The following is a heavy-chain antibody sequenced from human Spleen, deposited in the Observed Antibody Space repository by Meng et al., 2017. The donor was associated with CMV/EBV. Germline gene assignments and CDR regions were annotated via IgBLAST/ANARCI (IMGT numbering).Heavy chain of an antibody. D-gene: IGHD1-26*01. J-gene: IGHJ4*02. CDR2: VYYSGST. CDR3: ARHDYSGSYFDY. CDR1: GGSIISSSYY. Sequence: CTVSGGSIISSSYYWGWIRQPPGKGLEWIGSVYYSGSTYYNPSLKSRISLSVDTSKHQFSLKLNSVTAADTAVYYCARHDYSGSYFDYWGQGTLVTVSS. V-gene: IGHV4-39*01.